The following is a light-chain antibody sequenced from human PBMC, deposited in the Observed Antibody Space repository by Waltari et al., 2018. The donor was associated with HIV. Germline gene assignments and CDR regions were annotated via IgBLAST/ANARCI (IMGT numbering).Light chain of an antibody. V-gene: IGLV1-44*01. Sequence: QSVLTQPPSASGTPGQRVTISCSGSSSNIGSNTVNWYQQLPGTAPKLLIYSNNQRPPGVPDRFSGSKSGTSASLAISGLQSEDEADYYCATWDDSLNGRWVFGGGTKLTVL. CDR2: SNN. CDR1: SSNIGSNT. CDR3: ATWDDSLNGRWV. J-gene: IGLJ3*02.